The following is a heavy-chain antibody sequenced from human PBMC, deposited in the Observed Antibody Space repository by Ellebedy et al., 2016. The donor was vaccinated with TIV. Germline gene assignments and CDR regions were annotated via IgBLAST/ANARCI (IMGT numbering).Heavy chain of an antibody. CDR1: GFTFSTYA. Sequence: GESLKISCAASGFTFSTYAMNWVRQAPGKGLEWVSVINGRAGGSIYYADSVKGRFTISRADAKDTVYLQMNSLRAEDTAVYYCAKDGPRGDPFDSWGQGTLVTVSS. V-gene: IGHV3-23*01. CDR3: AKDGPRGDPFDS. CDR2: INGRAGGSI. J-gene: IGHJ4*02. D-gene: IGHD3-16*01.